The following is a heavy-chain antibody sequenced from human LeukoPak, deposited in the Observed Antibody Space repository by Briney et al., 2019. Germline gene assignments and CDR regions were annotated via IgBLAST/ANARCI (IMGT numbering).Heavy chain of an antibody. CDR2: INHSGST. V-gene: IGHV4-34*01. Sequence: SETLSLTCAVYGGSFSGYYWSWIRQPPGKGLEWIGEINHSGSTNYNPSLKSRATTSVDTPKNQFSLKLSSVTAADTAVYYCARLVYYDSSGYYGFDYWGQGTLVTVSS. J-gene: IGHJ4*02. CDR1: GGSFSGYY. CDR3: ARLVYYDSSGYYGFDY. D-gene: IGHD3-22*01.